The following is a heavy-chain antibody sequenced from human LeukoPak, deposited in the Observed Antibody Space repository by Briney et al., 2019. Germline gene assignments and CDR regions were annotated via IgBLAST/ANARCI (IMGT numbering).Heavy chain of an antibody. CDR3: AKVKDYYDSSGYYYYFDY. CDR2: ISGSGGST. V-gene: IGHV3-23*01. CDR1: GFTFSSYW. D-gene: IGHD3-22*01. J-gene: IGHJ4*02. Sequence: GGSLRLSCAASGFTFSSYWMSWVRQAPGKGLEWVSAISGSGGSTYYADSVKGRFTISRDNSKNTLYLQMNSLRAEDTAVYYCAKVKDYYDSSGYYYYFDYWGQGTLVTVSS.